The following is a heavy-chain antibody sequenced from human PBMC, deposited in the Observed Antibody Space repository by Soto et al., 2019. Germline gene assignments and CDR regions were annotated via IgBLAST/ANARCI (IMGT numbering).Heavy chain of an antibody. D-gene: IGHD2-2*01. CDR2: INHSGST. Sequence: ETLSLTAAVQGGSFSGYYWSWIRQPPGKGLEWIGEINHSGSTNYNPSLKRRATISVDTSKNQFSLKLSSVTAADTAVYYRARHDIVVVPAAITNWFDPWGQGTLVPVSS. CDR1: GGSFSGYY. V-gene: IGHV4-34*01. J-gene: IGHJ5*02. CDR3: ARHDIVVVPAAITNWFDP.